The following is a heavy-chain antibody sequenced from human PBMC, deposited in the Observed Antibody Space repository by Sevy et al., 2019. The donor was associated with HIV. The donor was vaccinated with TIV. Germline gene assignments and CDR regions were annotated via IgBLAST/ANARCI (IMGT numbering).Heavy chain of an antibody. CDR1: GGSISSYY. J-gene: IGHJ4*02. D-gene: IGHD2-21*01. CDR2: IYSSGST. V-gene: IGHV4-59*01. Sequence: SETLSLTCSVSGGSISSYYWNWIRQPPGKGLESIGYIYSSGSTNYNPSLKSRVTISVDMSKNQFSLKLSSVTAADTAVYYCARSHLAFCGGDCFSPYYFDSWGQGTLVTVSS. CDR3: ARSHLAFCGGDCFSPYYFDS.